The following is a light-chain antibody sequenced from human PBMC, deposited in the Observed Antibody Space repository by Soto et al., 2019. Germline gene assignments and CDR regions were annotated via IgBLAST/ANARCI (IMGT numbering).Light chain of an antibody. J-gene: IGKJ5*01. CDR3: QQSYSTPPIT. V-gene: IGKV1-39*01. Sequence: DIQMTQSPSSLSASVGDRVTITCRASQSISSYLNWYQQKPGKAPKLLIYAASSLQSGVPSRFSGSRSGTAFTTPISSLQHEDFATYYCQQSYSTPPITFGQGTRLEIK. CDR2: AAS. CDR1: QSISSY.